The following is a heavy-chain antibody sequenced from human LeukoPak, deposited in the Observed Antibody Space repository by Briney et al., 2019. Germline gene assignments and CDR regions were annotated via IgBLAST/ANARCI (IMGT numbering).Heavy chain of an antibody. Sequence: GGSLRLSCAASGFTFSSYSMNWVRQAPGKGLERVSYISSSSSTIYCADSVKGRFTISRDNAKNSLYLQMNSLRAEDTAVYYCARDLPQQWLVNSHWFDPWGQGTLVTVSS. D-gene: IGHD6-19*01. CDR2: ISSSSSTI. CDR1: GFTFSSYS. J-gene: IGHJ5*02. V-gene: IGHV3-48*04. CDR3: ARDLPQQWLVNSHWFDP.